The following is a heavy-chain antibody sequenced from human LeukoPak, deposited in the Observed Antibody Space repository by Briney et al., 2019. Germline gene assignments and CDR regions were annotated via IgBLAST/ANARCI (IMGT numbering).Heavy chain of an antibody. V-gene: IGHV4-39*01. D-gene: IGHD3-10*01. CDR2: IYYSEST. CDR1: GASLSSGSYH. CDR3: ARQKYYGSGSWSYGMDV. J-gene: IGHJ6*02. Sequence: PSETLSLTCTVSGASLSSGSYHWGWIRQPPGTGPEWIGSIYYSESTYYNPSLKSRVTISVDTSKNQFSLNLSSVTAADTAVYYCARQKYYGSGSWSYGMDVWGQGTTVTVSS.